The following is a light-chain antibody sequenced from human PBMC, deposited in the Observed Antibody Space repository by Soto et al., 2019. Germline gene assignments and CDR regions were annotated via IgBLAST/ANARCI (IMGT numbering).Light chain of an antibody. Sequence: EIVLTQSPDILSLSPGERATFFCRASQGVESSYFAWFQQKPGQAPRLLIYGASRRATGYPNRFSGSGSGTDFPLTITRLEPEDFAVYYCHQYETSSWTFGQRTKLEI. CDR2: GAS. V-gene: IGKV3-20*01. CDR1: QGVESSY. J-gene: IGKJ1*01. CDR3: HQYETSSWT.